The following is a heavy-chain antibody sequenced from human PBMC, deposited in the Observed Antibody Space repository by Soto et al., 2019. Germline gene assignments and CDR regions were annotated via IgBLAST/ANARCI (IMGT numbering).Heavy chain of an antibody. D-gene: IGHD4-4*01. CDR2: LIPLVRTP. Sequence: QVQLVQSGAGVKEPGSSVKVSCKASGGTFSSYAISWVRQAPGQGLEWMGGLIPLVRTPDYAQKSQGRVTITADEPTSTAYMELSSMSFEDPAVYYCARLNDRLQLGGNYYYVMDCWGQGTTITVSS. CDR3: ARLNDRLQLGGNYYYVMDC. V-gene: IGHV1-69*12. CDR1: GGTFSSYA. J-gene: IGHJ6*02.